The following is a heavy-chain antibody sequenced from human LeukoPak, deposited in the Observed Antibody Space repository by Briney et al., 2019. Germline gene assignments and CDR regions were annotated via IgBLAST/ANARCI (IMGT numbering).Heavy chain of an antibody. J-gene: IGHJ3*02. D-gene: IGHD1-26*01. CDR3: ATPYSGGYHGFDI. CDR2: ISYIGST. V-gene: IGHV4-30-4*01. CDR1: GDSINSGDYY. Sequence: PSETLSLTCNVSGDSINSGDYYWSWIRQPPGKGLEWIGYISYIGSTYYIPSLKSRVSISVDTSSNQISLRLSSVTAADTAVYYCATPYSGGYHGFDIWGQGTMVTVSP.